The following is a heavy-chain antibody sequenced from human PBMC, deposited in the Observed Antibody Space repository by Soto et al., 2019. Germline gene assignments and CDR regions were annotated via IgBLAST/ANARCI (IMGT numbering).Heavy chain of an antibody. V-gene: IGHV3-64D*06. CDR2: ISSEGAST. CDR1: GFIFSSYA. J-gene: IGHJ4*02. CDR3: VKDRYVDY. Sequence: GSLRLSCSVSGFIFSSYAMHWVRQAPGKGLEYVASISSEGASTYYADSVKGRFIISRDNSKNTLYLQMSSLRAEDTAVYYCVKDRYVDYWGQGILVTVSS.